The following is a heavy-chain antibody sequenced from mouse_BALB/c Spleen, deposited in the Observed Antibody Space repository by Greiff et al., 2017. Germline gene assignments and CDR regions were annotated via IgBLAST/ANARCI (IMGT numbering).Heavy chain of an antibody. CDR3: ARTGRDAMDY. J-gene: IGHJ4*01. D-gene: IGHD4-1*01. CDR1: GFTFSSYT. Sequence: EVQLVESGGGLVQPGGSLKLSCAASGFTFSSYTMSWVRQTPEKRLEWVAYISNGGGSTYYPDTVKGRFTISRDNAKNTLYLQMSSLKSEDTAMYYCARTGRDAMDYWGQGTSVTVSS. V-gene: IGHV5-12-2*01. CDR2: ISNGGGST.